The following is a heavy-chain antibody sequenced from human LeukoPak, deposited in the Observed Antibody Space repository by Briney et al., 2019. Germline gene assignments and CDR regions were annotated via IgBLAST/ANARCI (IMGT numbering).Heavy chain of an antibody. D-gene: IGHD2-15*01. CDR2: ISSSGSTI. J-gene: IGHJ4*02. CDR3: ARDGYCSGGSCYSGGTSPIDY. V-gene: IGHV3-11*04. Sequence: PGGSLRLSCAASGFTFGNYAMSWIRQAPGKGLECVSYISSSGSTIYYADSVKGRFTISRDNAKNSLYLQMNSLRAEDTAVYYCARDGYCSGGSCYSGGTSPIDYWGQGTLVTVSS. CDR1: GFTFGNYA.